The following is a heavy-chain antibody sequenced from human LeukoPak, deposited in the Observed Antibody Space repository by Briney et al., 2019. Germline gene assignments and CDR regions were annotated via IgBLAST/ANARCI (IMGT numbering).Heavy chain of an antibody. J-gene: IGHJ4*02. CDR1: CYTLSKSA. CDR3: ARVATSTDDY. D-gene: IGHD2-2*01. V-gene: IGHV1-18*01. CDR2: ISGNNDNP. Sequence: ASVKFSYHSACYTLSKSAFNWVQQAPGQGLEWMGWISGNNDNPNYGQKFQGRFTVTTASSTNTAYMELRNLRFEDTAVYYCARVATSTDDYWGQGTLVTVSS.